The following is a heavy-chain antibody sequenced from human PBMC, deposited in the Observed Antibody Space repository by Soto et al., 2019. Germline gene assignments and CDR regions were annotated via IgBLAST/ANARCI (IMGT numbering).Heavy chain of an antibody. Sequence: PGGSLRLSCAASGFTFSSYAMHWVRQAPXKGLEWVAVISYDGSNKYYADSVKGRFTISRDNSKNTLYLQMNSLRAEDTAVYYCAREEDDFWSGWRGLDYWGQGTLVTVSS. J-gene: IGHJ4*02. V-gene: IGHV3-30-3*01. CDR2: ISYDGSNK. D-gene: IGHD3-3*01. CDR3: AREEDDFWSGWRGLDY. CDR1: GFTFSSYA.